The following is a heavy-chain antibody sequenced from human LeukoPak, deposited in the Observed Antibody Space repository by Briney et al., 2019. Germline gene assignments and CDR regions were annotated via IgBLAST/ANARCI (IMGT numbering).Heavy chain of an antibody. Sequence: GGPLRLSCAASGFNLNSYLMSWVRQAPGRGLEWVANIKKDGSEENYLDSVKGRFTVSRDNAKNSLYLQMNSLRDEDTAIYYCARSNPNRNALDLWGQGTMVAISA. CDR1: GFNLNSYL. CDR2: IKKDGSEE. CDR3: ARSNPNRNALDL. V-gene: IGHV3-7*01. J-gene: IGHJ3*01. D-gene: IGHD1-14*01.